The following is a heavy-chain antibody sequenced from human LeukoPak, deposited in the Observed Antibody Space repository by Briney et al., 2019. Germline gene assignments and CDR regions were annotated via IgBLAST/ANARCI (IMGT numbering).Heavy chain of an antibody. D-gene: IGHD4-17*01. CDR1: GFAFSSYA. J-gene: IGHJ4*02. Sequence: PGGSLRLSCAASGFAFSSYAMHWVRQAPGKGLEWVAVISYDGSNKYYADSVKGRFTISRDNSKNTLYLQMNSLRAEDTAVHYCARYGDYGYYFDYWGQGTLVTVSS. V-gene: IGHV3-30*04. CDR3: ARYGDYGYYFDY. CDR2: ISYDGSNK.